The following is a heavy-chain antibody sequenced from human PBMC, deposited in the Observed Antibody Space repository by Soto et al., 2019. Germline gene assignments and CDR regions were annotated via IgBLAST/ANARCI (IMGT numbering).Heavy chain of an antibody. CDR3: AKVPGGDDAFDI. J-gene: IGHJ3*02. V-gene: IGHV3-23*01. CDR2: ISGSGGGT. Sequence: WESLRLSCAASVFTFSSYAMSWFRQAPGKGLEWVSAISGSGGGTYYADSVKGRFTISRDNSKNTLYLQMNSLRAEDTAVYYCAKVPGGDDAFDIWGQGTMVTVSS. D-gene: IGHD7-27*01. CDR1: VFTFSSYA.